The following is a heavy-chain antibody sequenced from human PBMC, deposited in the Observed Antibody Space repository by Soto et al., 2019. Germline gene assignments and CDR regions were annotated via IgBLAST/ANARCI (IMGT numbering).Heavy chain of an antibody. J-gene: IGHJ5*01. V-gene: IGHV1-2*04. CDR2: INPNSGGT. D-gene: IGHD5-18*01. CDR3: AREGASYEQRSWFAS. Sequence: ASVKVSCKASGYTFTGYYMHWVRQAPGQGLEWMGWINPNSGGTNYAQKFQGWVTMTRDTSIGTAYMELSRLRSDDTAVYYCAREGASYEQRSWFASWGQGTLVTVSS. CDR1: GYTFTGYY.